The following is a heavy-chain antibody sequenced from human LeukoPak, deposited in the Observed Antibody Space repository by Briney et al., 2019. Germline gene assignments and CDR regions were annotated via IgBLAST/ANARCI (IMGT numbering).Heavy chain of an antibody. Sequence: SETLYLTCTVSGGSISRYYWSWIRRPPGKGLEWIGYIDDSGNTNYNPSLKSQVTISVDKSKNQFSLKLSFVTAADTAMYYCARSDYHNSGSHTVFDAFDIWGQGTRVTVSS. CDR1: GGSISRYY. V-gene: IGHV4-59*01. D-gene: IGHD3-10*01. CDR2: IDDSGNT. J-gene: IGHJ3*02. CDR3: ARSDYHNSGSHTVFDAFDI.